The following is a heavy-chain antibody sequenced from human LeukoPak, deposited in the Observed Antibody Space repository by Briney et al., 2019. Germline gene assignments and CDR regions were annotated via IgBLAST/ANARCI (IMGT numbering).Heavy chain of an antibody. CDR2: ISAYNGNT. Sequence: ASVKVSCEASGYTLTSYGINWMRQAPGQGLEWMGWISAYNGNTNYAQKLQGRVTMTTDTSTSTAYMELRSLRSDDTAVYYCASSDFWSGSPYWGQGTLVTVSS. D-gene: IGHD3-3*01. J-gene: IGHJ4*02. CDR3: ASSDFWSGSPY. CDR1: GYTLTSYG. V-gene: IGHV1-18*01.